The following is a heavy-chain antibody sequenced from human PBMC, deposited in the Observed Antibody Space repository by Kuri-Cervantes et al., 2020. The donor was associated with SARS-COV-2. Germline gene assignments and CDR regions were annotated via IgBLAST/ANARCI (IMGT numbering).Heavy chain of an antibody. CDR2: IYYSGST. Sequence: SETLSLTCTVSGGSVSSGGYYWSWIRQPPGKGLEWIGYIYYSGSTNYNPSLKSRVTISVDTSKNQFSLKLSSVTAADTAVYYCARVPSYYYDSSGYSDLWGQGTLVTVSS. CDR1: GGSVSSGGYY. V-gene: IGHV4-61*08. J-gene: IGHJ5*02. D-gene: IGHD3-22*01. CDR3: ARVPSYYYDSSGYSDL.